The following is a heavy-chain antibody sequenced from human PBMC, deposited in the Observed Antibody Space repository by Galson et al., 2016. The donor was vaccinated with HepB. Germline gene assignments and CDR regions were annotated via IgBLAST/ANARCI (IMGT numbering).Heavy chain of an antibody. V-gene: IGHV3-23*01. D-gene: IGHD6-13*01. Sequence: SLRLSCAASGFTFSGYAMSWVRQAPGKGLEWVSAISGTGGSTYYADSVKGRFTISRDNSKNTLYLQMNSLRAEDTAVYYCARDGSSRSSPNGFDIWGQGTMVTVSS. J-gene: IGHJ3*02. CDR3: ARDGSSRSSPNGFDI. CDR1: GFTFSGYA. CDR2: ISGTGGST.